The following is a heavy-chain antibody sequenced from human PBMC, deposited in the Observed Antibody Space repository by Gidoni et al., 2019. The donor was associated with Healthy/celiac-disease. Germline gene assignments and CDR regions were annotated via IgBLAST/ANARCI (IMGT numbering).Heavy chain of an antibody. CDR1: GGFVSSGIYY. V-gene: IGHV4-61*01. D-gene: IGHD3-10*01. CDR2: IYYSGST. Sequence: QVQLQESGPGRVKPSETLSLTSTVSGGFVSSGIYYWSWIRQPPGKGLEWIGYIYYSGSTNYNPSLKSRVTISVDTSKNQFSLKLSSVTAADTAVYYCARDRYGSDYYYYYGMDVWGQGTTVTVSS. CDR3: ARDRYGSDYYYYYGMDV. J-gene: IGHJ6*02.